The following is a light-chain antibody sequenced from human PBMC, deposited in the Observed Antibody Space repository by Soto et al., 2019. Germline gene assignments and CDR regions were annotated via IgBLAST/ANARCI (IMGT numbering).Light chain of an antibody. CDR2: WAS. CDR1: QSVLYSSNNKNY. CDR3: QQYYSTPLT. V-gene: IGKV4-1*01. Sequence: DIVMTQSPDSLAVSLGERATFNCKSSQSVLYSSNNKNYLAWYQQKPGQPPKLLIYWASTRESGVPDRFSGSASGTDFTLTISSLQAEDVAVYYCQQYYSTPLTFGGGTKVEIK. J-gene: IGKJ4*01.